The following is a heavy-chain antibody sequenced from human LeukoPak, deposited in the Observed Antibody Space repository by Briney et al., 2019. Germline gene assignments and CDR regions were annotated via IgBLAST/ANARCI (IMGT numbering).Heavy chain of an antibody. CDR2: IKKDGSEK. Sequence: PGGSLGLSCAASGFTFSSYWMSWVRQAPGKGLEWVANIKKDGSEKYYVDSVKGRFTISRDNAKTSLYLQMNSLRAEDTAVYYCAKDPCDHSYGWSWRYFDYWGQGTLVTVSS. D-gene: IGHD5-18*01. V-gene: IGHV3-7*01. CDR3: AKDPCDHSYGWSWRYFDY. CDR1: GFTFSSYW. J-gene: IGHJ4*02.